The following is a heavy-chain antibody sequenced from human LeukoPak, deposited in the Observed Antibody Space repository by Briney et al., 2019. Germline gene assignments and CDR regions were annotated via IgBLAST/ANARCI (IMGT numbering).Heavy chain of an antibody. CDR1: GFTFSSYS. Sequence: AGGSLRLSCAASGFTFSSYSMNWVRQAPGKGLEWVSSISSSSSYIYYADSVKGRFTISRDNAKNSLYLQMNSLRAEGTAVYYCARYGSGSYGNDAFDIWGQGTMVTVSS. CDR2: ISSSSSYI. V-gene: IGHV3-21*01. CDR3: ARYGSGSYGNDAFDI. D-gene: IGHD3-10*01. J-gene: IGHJ3*02.